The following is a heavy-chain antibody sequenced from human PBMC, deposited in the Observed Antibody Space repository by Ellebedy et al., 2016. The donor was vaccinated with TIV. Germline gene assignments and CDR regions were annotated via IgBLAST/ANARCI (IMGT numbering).Heavy chain of an antibody. D-gene: IGHD6-13*01. CDR1: GFTFSSYS. CDR3: VKGAYSNAQGNYLDY. CDR2: ISFNGGST. Sequence: PGGSLRLSCSASGFTFSSYSMHWVRQAPGKGLDYVSAISFNGGSTYYADSVRGRFTISRDNAKNTLYLQMTSLRTEDTAVYYCVKGAYSNAQGNYLDYWGQGTLVTVSS. V-gene: IGHV3-64D*06. J-gene: IGHJ4*02.